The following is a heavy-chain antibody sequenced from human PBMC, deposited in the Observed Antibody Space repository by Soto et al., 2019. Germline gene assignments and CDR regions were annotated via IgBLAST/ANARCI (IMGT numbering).Heavy chain of an antibody. D-gene: IGHD4-17*01. CDR1: GFTLSNYA. Sequence: EVQLLESGGGLVQPGGSLRLSCAASGFTLSNYAMRWVRQAPGKGLEWVSASSGSGGSTYYADSVKGRFTISRDNSKNTLYLQMNSLRAEDTAVYYCAKDRDYGDYGFDYWGQGTLVTVSS. V-gene: IGHV3-23*01. CDR2: SSGSGGST. J-gene: IGHJ4*02. CDR3: AKDRDYGDYGFDY.